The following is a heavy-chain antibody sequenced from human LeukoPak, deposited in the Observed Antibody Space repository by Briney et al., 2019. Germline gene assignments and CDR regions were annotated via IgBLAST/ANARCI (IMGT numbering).Heavy chain of an antibody. J-gene: IGHJ4*02. CDR3: ASHYYDSRGQHDD. V-gene: IGHV1-2*06. CDR1: GYTFTGYY. CDR2: INPNSGGT. D-gene: IGHD3-22*01. Sequence: ASVKVSCKASGYTFTGYYMHWVRQAPGQGLEWRGRINPNSGGTNYAQKFQGRVTMTRDTSISTAYMELSRLRSDDTAVYYCASHYYDSRGQHDDWGEGTLVTVSS.